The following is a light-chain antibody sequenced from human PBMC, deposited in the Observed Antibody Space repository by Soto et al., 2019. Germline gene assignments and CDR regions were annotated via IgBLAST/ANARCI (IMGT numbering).Light chain of an antibody. Sequence: EIAMTQSPATLSVSPGERATLSCRASQSVGINVAWYQQKPGQAPRLLIYGASTRATGSPDRFSASGSATEFTLTISSLLSEDFAIYYCQQYNDWPRTFGQGTKVDIK. J-gene: IGKJ1*01. CDR1: QSVGIN. CDR2: GAS. CDR3: QQYNDWPRT. V-gene: IGKV3-15*01.